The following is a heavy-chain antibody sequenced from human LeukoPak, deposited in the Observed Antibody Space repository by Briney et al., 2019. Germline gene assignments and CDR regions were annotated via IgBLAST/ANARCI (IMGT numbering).Heavy chain of an antibody. J-gene: IGHJ4*02. CDR2: INPNSGGT. Sequence: GASVKVSCKASGYTFTGYYMHWVRQAPGQGLEWMGWINPNSGGTNYAQKFQGRVTITRDTSISTAYMELSRLRSDDTAVYYCARVTFWSGYPLDYWGQGALVTVSS. CDR3: ARVTFWSGYPLDY. D-gene: IGHD3-3*01. V-gene: IGHV1-2*02. CDR1: GYTFTGYY.